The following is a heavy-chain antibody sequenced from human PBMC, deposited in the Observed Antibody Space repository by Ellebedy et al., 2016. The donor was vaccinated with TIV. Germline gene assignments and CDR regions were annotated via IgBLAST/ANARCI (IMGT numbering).Heavy chain of an antibody. Sequence: SVKVSCXASGGAFSSYAISWVRQALGQGLEWMGGIIPIFGTANYAQKFQGRVTITADESTSTAYMELSSLRSEDTAVYYCARGDSSSAHFDYWGQGTLVTVSS. CDR2: IIPIFGTA. CDR1: GGAFSSYA. V-gene: IGHV1-69*13. CDR3: ARGDSSSAHFDY. J-gene: IGHJ4*02. D-gene: IGHD6-6*01.